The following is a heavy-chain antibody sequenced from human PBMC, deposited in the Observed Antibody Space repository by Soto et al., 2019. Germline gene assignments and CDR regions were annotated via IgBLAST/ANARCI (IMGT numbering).Heavy chain of an antibody. CDR1: GGSISGYF. V-gene: IGHV4-59*12. D-gene: IGHD3-10*01. Sequence: SETLSLTCTVSGGSISGYFWSWMRQPPGKDLEWIGYIYYSGSTNYNPSLKSRVTMSVDTSKNQFSLKLSSVTAADTAVYYCARELRFGEDYYGMDVWGQGTTVTVSS. CDR2: IYYSGST. J-gene: IGHJ6*02. CDR3: ARELRFGEDYYGMDV.